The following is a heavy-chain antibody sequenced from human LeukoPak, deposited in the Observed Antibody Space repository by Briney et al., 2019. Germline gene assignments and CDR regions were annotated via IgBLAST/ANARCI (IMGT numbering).Heavy chain of an antibody. CDR1: GFTFTTYG. J-gene: IGHJ3*01. CDR3: ARDIELST. D-gene: IGHD3-16*02. V-gene: IGHV3-33*01. CDR2: IWYDGSKK. Sequence: GGSLRLSCAASGFTFTTYGVHWVRQAPGKGLEWVALIWYDGSKKYYSDFVKGRFTISRDNSKNMVYLQMDSLGAEDSAIYYCARDIELSTWGLGTMVTVSS.